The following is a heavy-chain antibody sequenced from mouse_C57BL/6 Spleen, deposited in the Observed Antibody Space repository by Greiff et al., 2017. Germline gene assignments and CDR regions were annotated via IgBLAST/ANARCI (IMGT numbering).Heavy chain of an antibody. CDR1: GYTFTHYW. V-gene: IGHV1-63*01. Sequence: VQLQQSGAELVRPGTSVKMSCKASGYTFTHYWIGWAKQRPGQGLEWIGDIYPGGGYTNYNEKFKGKATLTADKYASTAYMQFSSLTSEDSAIYYCAREGYYGRSYGYFDVWGTGTTVTVSS. CDR2: IYPGGGYT. CDR3: AREGYYGRSYGYFDV. J-gene: IGHJ1*03. D-gene: IGHD1-1*01.